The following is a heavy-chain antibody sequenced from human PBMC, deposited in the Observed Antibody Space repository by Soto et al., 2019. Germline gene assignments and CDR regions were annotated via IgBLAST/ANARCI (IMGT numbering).Heavy chain of an antibody. Sequence: GGPLRLSCAASGFTFSSYGMHWVRQAPGKGLEWVAVISYDGSNKYYADSVKGRFTISRDNSKNTLYLQMNSLRAEDTAVYYCAKDHVITIFGVVISGFDYWGQGTLVTVSS. CDR2: ISYDGSNK. D-gene: IGHD3-3*01. V-gene: IGHV3-30*18. J-gene: IGHJ4*02. CDR3: AKDHVITIFGVVISGFDY. CDR1: GFTFSSYG.